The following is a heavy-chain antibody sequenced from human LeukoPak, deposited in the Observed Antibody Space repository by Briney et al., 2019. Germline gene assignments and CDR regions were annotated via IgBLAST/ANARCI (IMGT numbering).Heavy chain of an antibody. D-gene: IGHD3-10*01. V-gene: IGHV3-7*01. Sequence: GGSLRLSCAASGFTFSSYWMSWVRQAPGKGLEWVANIKQDGSEKYYVDSVKGRFTISRDNAKNSLYLQMNSLRAEDTAVYYCARLRYAYGSGSPYYFDYWGQGTLVTVSS. CDR1: GFTFSSYW. J-gene: IGHJ4*02. CDR3: ARLRYAYGSGSPYYFDY. CDR2: IKQDGSEK.